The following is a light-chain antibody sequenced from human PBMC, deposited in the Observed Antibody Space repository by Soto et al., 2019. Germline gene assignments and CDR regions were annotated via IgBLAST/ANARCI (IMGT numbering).Light chain of an antibody. CDR3: QQSYRTPT. V-gene: IGKV1-39*01. CDR2: GAS. Sequence: DIQMTQSPPTLPASVGDRLTITCRASQSISRWLAWYQQKPGKAPKLLIYGASTLQSGVPSRFSGSGSGTDYTLTISSLQPEDFATYYCQQSYRTPTFGQGTRLEIK. J-gene: IGKJ5*01. CDR1: QSISRW.